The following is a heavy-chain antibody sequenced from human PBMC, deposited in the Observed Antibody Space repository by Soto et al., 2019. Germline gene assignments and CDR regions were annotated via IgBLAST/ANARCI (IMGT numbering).Heavy chain of an antibody. D-gene: IGHD5-18*01. J-gene: IGHJ4*02. Sequence: QVQLVQSGAEVKKPGSSVKVSCQASGGFFSSNAISWVRQAPGQGLEWMGGILPIFHTTHYAQKFQGRVTITAHESTSTAYMELSSLKSEDKALYYCATGGRGYSSAPRFYFEYWGQGTLVPVSS. CDR3: ATGGRGYSSAPRFYFEY. CDR1: GGFFSSNA. V-gene: IGHV1-69*01. CDR2: ILPIFHTT.